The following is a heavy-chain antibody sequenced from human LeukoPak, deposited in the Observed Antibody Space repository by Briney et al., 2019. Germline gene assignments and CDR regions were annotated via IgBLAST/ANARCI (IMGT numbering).Heavy chain of an antibody. J-gene: IGHJ4*02. V-gene: IGHV4-30-2*01. CDR3: ARWVTTEYYFDY. CDR2: IYHSGST. Sequence: PSETLSLTCAVSGGSLSSGGYSWSWIRQPPGTGLEWIGYIYHSGSTYYNPSLKSRVTISVDRSKNQFSLKLSSVTAADTAVYYCARWVTTEYYFDYWGQGTLVTVSS. D-gene: IGHD4-17*01. CDR1: GGSLSSGGYS.